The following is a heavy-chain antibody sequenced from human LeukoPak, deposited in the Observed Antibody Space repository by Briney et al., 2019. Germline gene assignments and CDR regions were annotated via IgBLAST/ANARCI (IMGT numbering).Heavy chain of an antibody. CDR2: ISAYNGNT. J-gene: IGHJ4*02. D-gene: IGHD6-19*01. V-gene: IGHV1-18*01. Sequence: ASVKVSCKASGYTLTSYGISWVRQAPGQGLEWMGWISAYNGNTNYAQKLQGRVTMTTDTSTSTAYMELRSLRSDDTAVYYCARVKKQWLVDYFDYWGQGTLVTVSS. CDR3: ARVKKQWLVDYFDY. CDR1: GYTLTSYG.